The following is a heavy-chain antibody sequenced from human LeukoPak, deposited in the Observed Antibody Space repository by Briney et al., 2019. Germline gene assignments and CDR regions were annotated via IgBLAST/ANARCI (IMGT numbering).Heavy chain of an antibody. Sequence: PGGSLRLSCAASGFTFSSYSMNWVRQAPGKGLEWVSSISSSSSYIYYADSVKGRFTISRDNAKNSLYLQMNSLRAEDTAVYYCARDGDRYCSGGSCTYMDVWGKGTTVTVSS. V-gene: IGHV3-21*01. CDR3: ARDGDRYCSGGSCTYMDV. D-gene: IGHD2-15*01. J-gene: IGHJ6*03. CDR1: GFTFSSYS. CDR2: ISSSSSYI.